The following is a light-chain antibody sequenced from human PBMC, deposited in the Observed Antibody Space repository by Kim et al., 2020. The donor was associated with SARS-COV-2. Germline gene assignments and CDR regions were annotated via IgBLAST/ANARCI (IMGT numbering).Light chain of an antibody. Sequence: GDRVTITCQASQDISNYLNWYHQKPGKAPKLLIYDASTLDTGVPSRFSASGSGTHFTFTISSLQPEDIATYYCQQYDYLIFTFGPGTKVDIK. J-gene: IGKJ3*01. CDR1: QDISNY. V-gene: IGKV1-33*01. CDR3: QQYDYLIFT. CDR2: DAS.